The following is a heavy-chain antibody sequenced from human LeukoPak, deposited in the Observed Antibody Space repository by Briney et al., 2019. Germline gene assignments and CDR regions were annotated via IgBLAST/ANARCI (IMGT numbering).Heavy chain of an antibody. CDR2: IYYSGST. CDR3: ARSRLGYCSGGSCLPDYYYYYMDV. D-gene: IGHD2-15*01. Sequence: KSPETLSLTCTVSGGSISSYYWSWIRQPPGKGLEWIGYIYYSGSTNYNPSLKSRVTISVDTSKNQFSLKLSSVTAADTAVYYCARSRLGYCSGGSCLPDYYYYYMDVWGKGTTVTISS. CDR1: GGSISSYY. J-gene: IGHJ6*03. V-gene: IGHV4-59*01.